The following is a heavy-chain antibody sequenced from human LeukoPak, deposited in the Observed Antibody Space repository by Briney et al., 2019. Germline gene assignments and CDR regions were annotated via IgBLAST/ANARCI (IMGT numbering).Heavy chain of an antibody. CDR2: ISGSSSYI. V-gene: IGHV3-21*01. D-gene: IGHD2-2*01. CDR1: GFTFSSYS. CDR3: ARGDIVVVPAVSHYMDV. J-gene: IGHJ6*03. Sequence: KAGGSLRLSCAASGFTFSSYSMNWVRQAPGKGLEWVSSISGSSSYIYYADSVKGRFTISRDNAKNSLYLQMNSLRAEDTAVYYCARGDIVVVPAVSHYMDVWGKGTTVTVSS.